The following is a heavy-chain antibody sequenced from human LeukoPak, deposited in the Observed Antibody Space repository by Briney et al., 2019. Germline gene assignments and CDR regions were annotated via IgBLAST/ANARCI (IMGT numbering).Heavy chain of an antibody. D-gene: IGHD3-22*01. CDR3: ARAEGGYYDSSGDYWFDP. CDR2: IYTSGST. CDR1: GGSISSGSYY. V-gene: IGHV4-61*02. Sequence: SQTLSLTCTVSGGSISSGSYYWSWIRQPAGTGLEWIGRIYTSGSTNYNPSLKSRVTISVDTSKNQFSLKLSSVTAADTAVYYCARAEGGYYDSSGDYWFDPWGQGTLVTVSS. J-gene: IGHJ5*02.